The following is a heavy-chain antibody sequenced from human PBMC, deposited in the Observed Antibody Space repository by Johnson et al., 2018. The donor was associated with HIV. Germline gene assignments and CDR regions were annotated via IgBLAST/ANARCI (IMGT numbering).Heavy chain of an antibody. D-gene: IGHD5-18*01. CDR3: AGAPGYRRVFDI. V-gene: IGHV3-23*04. CDR2: SGSGGST. Sequence: VQLVESGGGLAQPGGSLRLSCAASGITVSSNYMSWVRQAPGKGLEWVSAISGSGGSTYYADSVKGRFTISRDNSKNTLYLQMNRLRAEDTAVSYFAGAPGYRRVFDIWGQGTMVTVST. J-gene: IGHJ3*02. CDR1: GITVSSNY.